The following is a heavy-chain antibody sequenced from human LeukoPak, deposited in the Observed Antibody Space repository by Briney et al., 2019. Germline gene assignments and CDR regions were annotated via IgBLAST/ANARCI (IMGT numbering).Heavy chain of an antibody. CDR2: IYYSGST. D-gene: IGHD1-26*01. CDR1: GGSISSGGYY. J-gene: IGHJ6*02. CDR3: ARGRYSGSFGYYYYYGMDV. Sequence: SETLSLTCTVSGGSISSGGYYWCWIRQHPGKGLEWIGYIYYSGSTYYNPSLKSRVTISVDTSKNQFSLKLSSVTAADTAVYYCARGRYSGSFGYYYYYGMDVWGQGTTVTVSS. V-gene: IGHV4-31*03.